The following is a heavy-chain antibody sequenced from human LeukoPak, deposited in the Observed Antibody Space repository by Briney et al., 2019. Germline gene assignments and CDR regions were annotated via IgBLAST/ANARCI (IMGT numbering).Heavy chain of an antibody. CDR3: ARTQSQSGSYRYYFGY. J-gene: IGHJ4*02. D-gene: IGHD1-26*01. CDR1: GGSVGSAGYY. CDR2: IYYISNT. Sequence: KPSETLSLTCTVSGGSVGSAGYYWSWIRQPPGGGLEWIGYIYYISNTNYNPSLKSRVTTSVNPSKNQFSLKLNSVAAADTAMYYCARTQSQSGSYRYYFGYWGQGTLVTVSS. V-gene: IGHV4-61*08.